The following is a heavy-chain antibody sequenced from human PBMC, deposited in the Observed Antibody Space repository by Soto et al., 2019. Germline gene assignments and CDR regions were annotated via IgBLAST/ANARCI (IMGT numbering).Heavy chain of an antibody. CDR1: GGSISSYY. CDR3: ARGPGWSDEYFQD. V-gene: IGHV4-59*01. CDR2: IYSSGST. J-gene: IGHJ1*01. D-gene: IGHD3-3*01. Sequence: QVQLQESGPGLVKPSETLSLTCTVSGGSISSYYWNWIRQPPGKGLEWIGYIYSSGSTNYNPSLKGRVTISVDTSKNQFSLKLSSVTAADTAVYYCARGPGWSDEYFQDWGQGILLIVSA.